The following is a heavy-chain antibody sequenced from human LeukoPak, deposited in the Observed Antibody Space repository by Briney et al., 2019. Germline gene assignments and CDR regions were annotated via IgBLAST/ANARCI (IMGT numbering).Heavy chain of an antibody. D-gene: IGHD6-19*01. CDR2: ISYDGSNK. J-gene: IGHJ4*02. CDR3: ARGGSNSVWSYNFDY. CDR1: GFTFRSNA. Sequence: GGSLRLSCAASGFTFRSNAMHWVRQAPGKGLEWVAVISYDGSNKYYSDSVKGRFTISRDSSKSTLYLLMNSLTSEDTAVYYCARGGSNSVWSYNFDYWGQGTLVTVSS. V-gene: IGHV3-30*03.